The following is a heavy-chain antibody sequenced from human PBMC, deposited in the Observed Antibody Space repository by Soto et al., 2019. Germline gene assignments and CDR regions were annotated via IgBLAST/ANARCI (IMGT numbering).Heavy chain of an antibody. CDR1: GFTFTSSA. CDR2: IAVGSGNT. D-gene: IGHD2-15*01. V-gene: IGHV1-58*01. CDR3: AAPSRRGIVVVVATHDAFDI. J-gene: IGHJ3*02. Sequence: SVKVSCKASGFTFTSSAVQWVRQARGQRLEWIGWIAVGSGNTNYAQKFQERVTITRDMSTSTAYMELSSLRSEDTAVYYCAAPSRRGIVVVVATHDAFDIWGQGTMVTVSS.